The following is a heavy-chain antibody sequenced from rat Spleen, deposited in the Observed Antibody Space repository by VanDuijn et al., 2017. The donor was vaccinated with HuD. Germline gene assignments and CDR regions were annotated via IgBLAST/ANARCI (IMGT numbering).Heavy chain of an antibody. CDR3: TTGANWDVMDA. D-gene: IGHD5-1*01. CDR2: ISYDGGST. J-gene: IGHJ4*01. CDR1: GFTFSNYG. Sequence: EVQLVESGGGLVQPGRSMKLSCAASGFTFSNYGMAWVRQAPKTGLEWVAYISYDGGSTYYRDSVKGRFTISRDNAKSTLYLQMDSLRSEDTATYYCTTGANWDVMDAWGQGASVTVSS. V-gene: IGHV5-20*01.